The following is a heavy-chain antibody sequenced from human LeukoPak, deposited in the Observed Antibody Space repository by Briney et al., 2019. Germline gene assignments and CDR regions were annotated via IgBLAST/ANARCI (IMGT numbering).Heavy chain of an antibody. CDR2: INPSGGST. J-gene: IGHJ4*02. V-gene: IGHV1-46*01. Sequence: ASVKVSCKASGYTFTSYYMHWVRQAPGHGLEWMGIINPSGGSTSYAQKFQGRVTMTRDTSTSTVYMELSSLRSEDTAVYYCARENYYDSSGYSYGWDYWGQGTLVTVSS. D-gene: IGHD3-22*01. CDR3: ARENYYDSSGYSYGWDY. CDR1: GYTFTSYY.